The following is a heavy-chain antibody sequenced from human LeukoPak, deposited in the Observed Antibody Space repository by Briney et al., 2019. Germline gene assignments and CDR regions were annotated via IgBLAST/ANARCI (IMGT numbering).Heavy chain of an antibody. CDR1: GYTFTGYY. CDR3: AVMAYYDFWSGYYTLDY. Sequence: ASVKVSCKASGYTFTGYYMHWVRQAPGQGLEWMGWINPNSGGTNYAQKFQGRVTITRNTSISTAYMELSSLRSEDTAVYYCAVMAYYDFWSGYYTLDYWGQGTLVTVSS. V-gene: IGHV1-2*02. CDR2: INPNSGGT. J-gene: IGHJ4*02. D-gene: IGHD3-3*01.